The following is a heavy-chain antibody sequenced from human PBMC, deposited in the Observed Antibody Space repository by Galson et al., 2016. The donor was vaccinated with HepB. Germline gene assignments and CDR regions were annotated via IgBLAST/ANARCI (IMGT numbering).Heavy chain of an antibody. CDR1: GLTFNNYG. CDR3: AKGAWRQPLDY. Sequence: SLRLSCAASGLTFNNYGMHWVRQAPGKGLECVAVISYYGSKEFYADSAKGRFTISRDNSKNTLYLQMNSLKVEDTAVHYCAKGAWRQPLDYWGQGTLVTVSS. J-gene: IGHJ4*02. D-gene: IGHD5-12*01. V-gene: IGHV3-30*18. CDR2: ISYYGSKE.